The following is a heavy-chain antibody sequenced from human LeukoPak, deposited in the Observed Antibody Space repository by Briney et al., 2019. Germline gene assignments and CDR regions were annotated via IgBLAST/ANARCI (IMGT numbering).Heavy chain of an antibody. D-gene: IGHD1-14*01. CDR3: AREEPNYYYYMDV. Sequence: GGSLRLSCAASGFTFSSYGMHWVRQAPGKGLEWVAFIRYDGSNKYYADSVKGRFTISRDNSKNTLYLQMNSLRAEDTAVYYCAREEPNYYYYMDVWGKGTTVTVSS. CDR2: IRYDGSNK. CDR1: GFTFSSYG. V-gene: IGHV3-30*02. J-gene: IGHJ6*03.